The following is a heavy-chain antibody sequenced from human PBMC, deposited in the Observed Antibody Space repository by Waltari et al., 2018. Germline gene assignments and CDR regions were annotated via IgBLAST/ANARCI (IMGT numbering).Heavy chain of an antibody. V-gene: IGHV3-21*02. D-gene: IGHD7-27*01. CDR1: GLTFSTYN. J-gene: IGHJ4*02. CDR2: IIIDSNYM. CDR3: ATGGWGFYLGY. Sequence: EVQLLESGGGLVRHGGSLRLSCAASGLTFSTYNLNWVRQPPGKGLEWVSSIIIDSNYMHYAHAVKGRFTISRDNAKNSLYLQLNSLRAEDTAVYYCATGGWGFYLGYWGQGTLVTVSS.